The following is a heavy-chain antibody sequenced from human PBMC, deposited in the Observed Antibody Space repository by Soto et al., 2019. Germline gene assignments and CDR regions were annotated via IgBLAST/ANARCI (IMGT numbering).Heavy chain of an antibody. D-gene: IGHD3-16*02. CDR1: GYSFTSYW. J-gene: IGHJ6*03. CDR2: IYPGDSDT. CDR3: ARSLGNDYIWGSYRQPRWSGMDV. Sequence: GESLKISCKGSGYSFTSYWIGWVRQMPGKGLEWMGIIYPGDSDTRYSPSFQGQVTIAADKSISTAYLQWSSLKASDTAMYYCARSLGNDYIWGSYRQPRWSGMDVWGKGTTVTVSS. V-gene: IGHV5-51*01.